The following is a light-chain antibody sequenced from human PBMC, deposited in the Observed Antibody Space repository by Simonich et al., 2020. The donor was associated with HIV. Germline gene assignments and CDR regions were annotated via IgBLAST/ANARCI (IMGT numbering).Light chain of an antibody. CDR1: QSVLYSSNHKNY. J-gene: IGKJ2*01. CDR3: QQYFSTPYT. Sequence: DIVMTQSPDSLAVSLGERATINCKSSQSVLYSSNHKNYLAWYQQKPRQPPNLHIYWASTRESGVPDRFSGSGSVTNFTLTISSLQAEDVALYYCQQYFSTPYTFGQGTKLEIK. V-gene: IGKV4-1*01. CDR2: WAS.